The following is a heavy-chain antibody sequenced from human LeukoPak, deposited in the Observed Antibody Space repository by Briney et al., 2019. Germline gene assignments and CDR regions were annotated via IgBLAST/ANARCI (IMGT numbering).Heavy chain of an antibody. J-gene: IGHJ4*02. CDR3: ARRGYSGYGELDY. V-gene: IGHV5-51*01. CDR1: GYSSTTYW. CDR2: IYPGDSDT. D-gene: IGHD5-12*01. Sequence: GESLKISCMGSGYSSTTYWIGWVRQMPGKGLEWMGIIYPGDSDTRYSPSFQGQVTISADKSISTAYLQWSSLKASDTAMYYCARRGYSGYGELDYWGQGTLVTVSS.